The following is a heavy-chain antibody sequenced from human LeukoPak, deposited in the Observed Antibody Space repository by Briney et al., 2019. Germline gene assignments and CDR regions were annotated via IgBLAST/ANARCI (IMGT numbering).Heavy chain of an antibody. CDR1: GGSISSYY. Sequence: SETLSLTCTVSGGSISSYYWSWIRQPPGKGLEWIGYIYYSGSTYYNPSLKSRVTISVDTSKNQFSLKLSSVTAADTAVYYCAREIQYYDFWSGYYTDYYYYHMDVWGKGTTVTVSS. CDR3: AREIQYYDFWSGYYTDYYYYHMDV. D-gene: IGHD3-3*01. V-gene: IGHV4-59*12. CDR2: IYYSGST. J-gene: IGHJ6*03.